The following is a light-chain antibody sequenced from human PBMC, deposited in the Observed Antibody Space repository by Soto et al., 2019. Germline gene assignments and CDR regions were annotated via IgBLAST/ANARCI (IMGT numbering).Light chain of an antibody. CDR1: HSLLHITGETF. CDR2: EVS. V-gene: IGKV2D-29*02. CDR3: MQSKQLPPT. Sequence: DKVVTQTPLSLSVAPGQPASISCKSSHSLLHITGETFLFWYLQKPGKSPQLLIYEVSTRVSGVPDRFSGSGSGTDFTLEISRVETDDVGIYYCMQSKQLPPTFGQGTRLEIK. J-gene: IGKJ5*01.